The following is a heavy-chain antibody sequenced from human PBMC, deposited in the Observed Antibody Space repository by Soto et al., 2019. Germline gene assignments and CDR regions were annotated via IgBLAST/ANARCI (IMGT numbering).Heavy chain of an antibody. CDR2: ISWDGGST. D-gene: IGHD6-13*01. J-gene: IGHJ6*02. V-gene: IGHV3-43*01. CDR1: GFTFDDYT. Sequence: GGSLRLSCAASGFTFDDYTMHWVRQAPGKGLEWVSLISWDGGSTYYADSVKGRFTISRDNSKNSLYLQMNSLRTEDTALYYCAKDMYSSSRAARYYYYGMDVCGQGTTVTVSS. CDR3: AKDMYSSSRAARYYYYGMDV.